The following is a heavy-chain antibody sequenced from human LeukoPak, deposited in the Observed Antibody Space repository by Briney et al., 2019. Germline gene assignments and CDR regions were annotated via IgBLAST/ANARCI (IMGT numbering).Heavy chain of an antibody. D-gene: IGHD2-2*01. CDR3: AHGSMYQLDY. V-gene: IGHV3-23*01. CDR2: IIGGAGGT. CDR1: GFTFSSYG. J-gene: IGHJ4*02. Sequence: GGSLRLSCAASGFTFSSYGMSWVRQAPGKGLEWVSGIIGGAGGTYYADSVKGRFTISRDNAKNTLYLQMNSLRAEDTAVYYCAHGSMYQLDYWGQGTLVTVSS.